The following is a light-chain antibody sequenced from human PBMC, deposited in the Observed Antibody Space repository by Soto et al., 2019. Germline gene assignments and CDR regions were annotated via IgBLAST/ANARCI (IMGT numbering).Light chain of an antibody. Sequence: IVLTHSPATLSVSPGERVTLSCRASENVGTNLAWYQQRPGQPPRLLIYGSSTRATGISATFSGSGSRTEFTLTISSLQSEDSAVYYCQQYNNWGLSFGGGTRVEIK. CDR1: ENVGTN. V-gene: IGKV3D-15*01. CDR3: QQYNNWGLS. J-gene: IGKJ4*01. CDR2: GSS.